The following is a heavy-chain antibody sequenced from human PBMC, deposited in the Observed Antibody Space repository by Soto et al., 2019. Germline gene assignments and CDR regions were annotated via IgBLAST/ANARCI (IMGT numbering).Heavy chain of an antibody. V-gene: IGHV1-69*13. Sequence: ASVKVSCKASGGTFSSYAISWVRQAPGQGLEWMGGIIPIFGTANYAQKFQGRVTITADESTSTAYMELSSLRSEDTAVYYCARDPHPNYYYGSGSFTIWGQGTLVTVSS. CDR2: IIPIFGTA. CDR1: GGTFSSYA. D-gene: IGHD3-10*01. CDR3: ARDPHPNYYYGSGSFTI. J-gene: IGHJ4*02.